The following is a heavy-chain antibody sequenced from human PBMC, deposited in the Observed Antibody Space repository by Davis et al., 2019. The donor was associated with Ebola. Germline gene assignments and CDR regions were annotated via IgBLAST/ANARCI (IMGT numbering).Heavy chain of an antibody. CDR2: ISGSGGST. D-gene: IGHD6-13*01. Sequence: GESLKISCAASGFTFSSYAMSWVRQAPGKGLEWVSAISGSGGSTYYADSVKGRFTISRDNSKNTLYLQMNSLRAEDTAVYYCAYEDRGSKGGMDVWGQGTTVTVSS. J-gene: IGHJ6*02. V-gene: IGHV3-23*01. CDR3: AYEDRGSKGGMDV. CDR1: GFTFSSYA.